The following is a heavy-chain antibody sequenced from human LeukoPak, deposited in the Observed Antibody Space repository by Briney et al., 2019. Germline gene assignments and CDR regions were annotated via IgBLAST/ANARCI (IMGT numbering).Heavy chain of an antibody. V-gene: IGHV3-23*01. CDR2: ISGSGGST. J-gene: IGHJ3*02. Sequence: GGSLRLSCAASGFTFSSYGMSWVRQAPGKGLEWVSAISGSGGSTYYADSAKGRFTISRDNSKNTLYLQMNSLRAEDTAVYYCAKDVMRYGDYVGSAFDIWGQGTMVTVSS. CDR3: AKDVMRYGDYVGSAFDI. D-gene: IGHD4-17*01. CDR1: GFTFSSYG.